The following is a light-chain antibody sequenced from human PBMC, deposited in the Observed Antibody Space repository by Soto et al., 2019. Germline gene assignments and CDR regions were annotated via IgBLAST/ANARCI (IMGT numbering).Light chain of an antibody. J-gene: IGLJ1*01. CDR2: DVT. CDR1: SSDVGGYNF. Sequence: QAVLTQPASVSGSPGQSITISCTGTSSDVGGYNFVSWYQHHPGKAPKVIIYDVTNRPSGISNRFSGSKSGNTAALAISGVQAEEEADYYCTSYTSTITYVFGPGPKATVL. CDR3: TSYTSTITYV. V-gene: IGLV2-14*03.